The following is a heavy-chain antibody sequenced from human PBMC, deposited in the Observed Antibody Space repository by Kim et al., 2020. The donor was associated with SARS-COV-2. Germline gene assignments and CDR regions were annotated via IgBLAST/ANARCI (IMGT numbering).Heavy chain of an antibody. V-gene: IGHV3-30*01. CDR2: YEGSNK. D-gene: IGHD3-16*01. J-gene: IGHJ4*02. Sequence: YEGSNKSYPDTMKGRFTICRDNAKNTLNLQLNSLRADDTAVYYWARDMRLWGQGALVTVSS. CDR3: ARDMRL.